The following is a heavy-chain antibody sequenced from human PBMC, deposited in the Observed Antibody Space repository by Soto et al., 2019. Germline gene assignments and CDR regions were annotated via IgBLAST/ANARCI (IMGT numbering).Heavy chain of an antibody. V-gene: IGHV4-59*08. Sequence: SGTMDLTCAVSGDSVRSYYWSWIRQPPGKGLEWIGYIYYSGSTNYNPSLKSRVTISVDTSKNQFSLKLSSVTAADTAVYYCARLWGAAVDYWGQGTLITVS. CDR3: ARLWGAAVDY. CDR2: IYYSGST. D-gene: IGHD1-26*01. J-gene: IGHJ4*02. CDR1: GDSVRSYY.